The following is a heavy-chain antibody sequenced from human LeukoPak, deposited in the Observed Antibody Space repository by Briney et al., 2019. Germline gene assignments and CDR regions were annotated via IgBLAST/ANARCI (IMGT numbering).Heavy chain of an antibody. J-gene: IGHJ4*02. V-gene: IGHV3-23*01. CDR2: ISGSGGST. D-gene: IGHD3-3*01. CDR3: ATRFLEWLMTDY. CDR1: GFTFSSYA. Sequence: GGSLRLSCAASGFTFSSYAMSWVRQAPGKGLEWVSAISGSGGSTYYADSVKGRFTIPRDNSKNTLYLQMNSLRAEDTAVYYCATRFLEWLMTDYWGQGTLVTVSS.